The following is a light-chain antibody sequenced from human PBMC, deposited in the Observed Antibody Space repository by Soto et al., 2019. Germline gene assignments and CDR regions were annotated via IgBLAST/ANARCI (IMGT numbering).Light chain of an antibody. CDR1: QSVSSSY. CDR2: GAS. J-gene: IGKJ4*01. V-gene: IGKV3-20*01. CDR3: QQYGSYPPLT. Sequence: EFVLTQSPGTLSLSPGERATLSCRASQSVSSSYLAWYQQKPGQAPRILIYGASTRATGIPDRFSGSGSGTDFTLTISRLEPEEFALYYCQQYGSYPPLTFGGGTKVEIK.